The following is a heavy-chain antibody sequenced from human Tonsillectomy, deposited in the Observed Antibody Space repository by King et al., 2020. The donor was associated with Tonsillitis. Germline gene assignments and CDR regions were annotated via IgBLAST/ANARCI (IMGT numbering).Heavy chain of an antibody. V-gene: IGHV4-38-2*01. CDR1: GYSISSGYY. Sequence: QLQESGPGLVKPSETLSLTCAVSGYSISSGYYWGWIRQPPGKGLEWIGSIYHSGSTYHNPSLKSRVTISVDTSKNQFSQKLSSVTAADTAVYYCARSYYYDSSGGEGYWGQGTLVTVSS. J-gene: IGHJ4*02. D-gene: IGHD3-22*01. CDR2: IYHSGST. CDR3: ARSYYYDSSGGEGY.